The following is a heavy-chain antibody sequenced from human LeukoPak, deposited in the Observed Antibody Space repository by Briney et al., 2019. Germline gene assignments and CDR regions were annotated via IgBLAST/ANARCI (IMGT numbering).Heavy chain of an antibody. J-gene: IGHJ4*02. D-gene: IGHD6-13*01. CDR3: AKPLQGQQLVRALDY. Sequence: SETLSLTCAVYGGSFSGYYGSWIRQPPGKGLEWIGEINHSGSTNYNPSLKSRVTISVDTSKNQFSLKLSSVTAAAKAVYYCAKPLQGQQLVRALDYWGQGTLVTVSS. V-gene: IGHV4-34*01. CDR1: GGSFSGYY. CDR2: INHSGST.